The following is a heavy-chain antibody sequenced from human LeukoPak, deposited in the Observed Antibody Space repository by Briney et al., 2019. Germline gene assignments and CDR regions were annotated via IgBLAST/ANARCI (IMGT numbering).Heavy chain of an antibody. Sequence: PGGSLRLSCATSGFIFSTYSMNWVRQAPGKGLEWISYISSRGSTIYYADSVKGRFTISRDNAKNSLYLQMNGLRAEDTAVYYCARGLGELLSLSFDYWGQGILVTVSS. CDR2: ISSRGSTI. CDR1: GFIFSTYS. CDR3: ARGLGELLSLSFDY. V-gene: IGHV3-48*01. J-gene: IGHJ4*02. D-gene: IGHD1-26*01.